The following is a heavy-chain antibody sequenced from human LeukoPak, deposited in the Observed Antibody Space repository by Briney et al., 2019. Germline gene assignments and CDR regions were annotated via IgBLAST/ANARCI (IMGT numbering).Heavy chain of an antibody. CDR1: GFTFSSYG. Sequence: PGGSLRLSCAASGFTFSSYGMTWVRQAPGKGLEWVSYISSSSSTIYYADSVKGRFTISRDNAKNSLYLQLNSLRAEDTAVYYCVRDRDYYDSSNYYLHSTFDYWGQGTLVTVSS. D-gene: IGHD3-22*01. V-gene: IGHV3-48*01. CDR2: ISSSSSTI. CDR3: VRDRDYYDSSNYYLHSTFDY. J-gene: IGHJ4*02.